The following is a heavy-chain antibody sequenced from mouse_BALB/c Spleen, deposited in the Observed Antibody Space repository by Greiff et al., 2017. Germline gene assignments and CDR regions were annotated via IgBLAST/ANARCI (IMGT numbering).Heavy chain of an antibody. CDR2: IDPANGNT. CDR3: ANDGYYGYCDV. CDR1: GFNIKDTY. Sequence: EVQLQQSGAELVKPGASVKLSCTASGFNIKDTYMHWVKQRPEQGLEWIGRIDPANGNTKYDPKFQGKATITADTSSNTAYRQLSSLTSEDTAVYYCANDGYYGYCDVWGAGTTVTVSS. D-gene: IGHD2-3*01. J-gene: IGHJ1*01. V-gene: IGHV14-3*02.